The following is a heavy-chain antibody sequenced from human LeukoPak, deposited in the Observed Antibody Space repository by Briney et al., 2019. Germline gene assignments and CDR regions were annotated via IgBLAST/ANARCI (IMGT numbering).Heavy chain of an antibody. CDR3: ARVQPQSLRYFDWLSPLGLVDAFDI. J-gene: IGHJ3*02. Sequence: SVKVSCKASGYTFTSYDINWVRQAPGQGLEWMGGIIPIFGTANYAQKFQGRVTITADESTSTAYMELSSLRAEDTAVYYCARVQPQSLRYFDWLSPLGLVDAFDIWGQGTMVTVSS. CDR1: GYTFTSYD. D-gene: IGHD3-9*01. CDR2: IIPIFGTA. V-gene: IGHV1-69*13.